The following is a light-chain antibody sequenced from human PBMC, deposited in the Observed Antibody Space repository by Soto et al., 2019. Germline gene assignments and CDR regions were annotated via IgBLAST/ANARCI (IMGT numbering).Light chain of an antibody. CDR1: QGVSGSY. CDR2: GAS. V-gene: IGKV3-20*01. J-gene: IGKJ1*01. CDR3: QHFVNSLTWT. Sequence: EIVLTQSPGTLSLSPGERATLSWGASQGVSGSYLAWYQQKPGQAPRLLIYGASSRATGIPDRFSGSGSGTDFTLTISSLEPEDFAVYYCQHFVNSLTWTFGQGTKVDIK.